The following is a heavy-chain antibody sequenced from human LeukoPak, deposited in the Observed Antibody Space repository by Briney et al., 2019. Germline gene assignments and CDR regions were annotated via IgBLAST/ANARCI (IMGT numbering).Heavy chain of an antibody. Sequence: GGSLRLSCAASELTFSSHSMNWVRQAPGEGLEWVSYISGSSATISYADSVKGRFTVSRDNAKNSLYLQMNSLRDEDTAIYYCARVGSSWLNFDYWGQGTLVTVSS. J-gene: IGHJ4*02. D-gene: IGHD6-13*01. CDR2: ISGSSATI. CDR1: ELTFSSHS. V-gene: IGHV3-48*02. CDR3: ARVGSSWLNFDY.